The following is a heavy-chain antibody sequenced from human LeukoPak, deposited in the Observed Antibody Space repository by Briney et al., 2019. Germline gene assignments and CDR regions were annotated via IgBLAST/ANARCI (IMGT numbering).Heavy chain of an antibody. D-gene: IGHD1-26*01. V-gene: IGHV3-21*01. CDR2: ISSSSSYI. CDR3: ARDRERRNYFDY. Sequence: GGSLRLSCAASGFTFSSYSMNWVRQAPGKGLEWVSSISSSSSYIYYADSVKGRFTISRDNAKNSLYLQMNSLRAEDTAVYYCARDRERRNYFDYWGQGTLVTVSS. J-gene: IGHJ4*02. CDR1: GFTFSSYS.